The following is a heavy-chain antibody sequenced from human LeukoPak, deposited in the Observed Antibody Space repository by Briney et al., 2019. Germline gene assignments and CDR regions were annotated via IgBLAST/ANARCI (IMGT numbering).Heavy chain of an antibody. Sequence: ASVKVSCKASGYTFTSYYMHWVRQAPGQGLEWMGIINPSGGSTSYAQKFQGRVTMTRDTSTSTVYMEPSSLRSEDTAVYYCARGSGSYYNLDAFDIWGQGTMVTVSS. V-gene: IGHV1-46*03. CDR2: INPSGGST. J-gene: IGHJ3*02. D-gene: IGHD3-10*01. CDR3: ARGSGSYYNLDAFDI. CDR1: GYTFTSYY.